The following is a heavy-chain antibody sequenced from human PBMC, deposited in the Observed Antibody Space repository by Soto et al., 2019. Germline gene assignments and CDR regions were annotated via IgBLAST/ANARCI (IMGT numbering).Heavy chain of an antibody. D-gene: IGHD3-16*02. CDR1: GYTFTSYD. CDR3: ARGVHLGELSLPPRFAP. CDR2: MNPNSGNT. V-gene: IGHV1-8*01. J-gene: IGHJ5*02. Sequence: ASVKVSCKASGYTFTSYDINWVRQATGQGLEWMGWMNPNSGNTGYAQKFQGRVTMTRNTSISTAYMELSSLRSEDTAVYYCARGVHLGELSLPPRFAPWGQGTLVTVSS.